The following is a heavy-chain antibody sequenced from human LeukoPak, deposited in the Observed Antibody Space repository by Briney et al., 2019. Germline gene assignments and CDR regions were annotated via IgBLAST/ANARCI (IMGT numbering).Heavy chain of an antibody. Sequence: GGSLRLSCAASGFTFSSYGMHWVRQAPGKGLEWVAFIRYDGSNKYYADSVKGRFTISRDNSKNTLYLQMNSLRAEDTAVYYCAKSRSSSFRGNWFDPWGQGTLVTVSS. CDR3: AKSRSSSFRGNWFDP. V-gene: IGHV3-30*02. J-gene: IGHJ5*02. CDR1: GFTFSSYG. CDR2: IRYDGSNK. D-gene: IGHD6-13*01.